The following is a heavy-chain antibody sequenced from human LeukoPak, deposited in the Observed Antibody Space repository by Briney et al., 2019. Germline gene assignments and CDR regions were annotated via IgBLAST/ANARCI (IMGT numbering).Heavy chain of an antibody. Sequence: GGSLRLSCAASGFPFSAYSMNWVRQAPGKGLEWVSSVSGSSSYMFYADSVKGRFTISRDNAKNSLYLQMNSLRAEDTAVYYCAKAYYDSSGYSYYFDYWGQGTLVTVSS. V-gene: IGHV3-21*01. CDR1: GFPFSAYS. CDR3: AKAYYDSSGYSYYFDY. D-gene: IGHD3-22*01. J-gene: IGHJ4*02. CDR2: VSGSSSYM.